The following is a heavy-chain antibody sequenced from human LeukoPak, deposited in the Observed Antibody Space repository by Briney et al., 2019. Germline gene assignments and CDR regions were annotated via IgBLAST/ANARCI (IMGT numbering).Heavy chain of an antibody. J-gene: IGHJ4*02. CDR3: ARAWAPLGYKVYPTDY. Sequence: GRSLRLSCAASGFTFSNFALHWVRQAPGKGLERVPIIPYDGNNKDYTHSVKGRFTISRDNAKSTLFLKLNSLKTEDTAVYYCARAWAPLGYKVYPTDYWGLGTLVTVSS. D-gene: IGHD3-10*01. V-gene: IGHV3-30*04. CDR1: GFTFSNFA. CDR2: IPYDGNNK.